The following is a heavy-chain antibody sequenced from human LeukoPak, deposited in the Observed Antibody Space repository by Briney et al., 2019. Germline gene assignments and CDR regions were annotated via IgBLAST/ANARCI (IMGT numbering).Heavy chain of an antibody. J-gene: IGHJ4*02. D-gene: IGHD5-12*01. CDR3: AKWDIVATIGVVGGFDY. CDR2: ISSSGFTM. V-gene: IGHV3-48*03. Sequence: GGSLRLSCVASGFTFSSYEMNWVRQAPGKGLEWVSYISSSGFTMYYADSVEGRFTISRDNSKNTLYLQMNSLRAEDTAVYYCAKWDIVATIGVVGGFDYWGQGTLVTVSS. CDR1: GFTFSSYE.